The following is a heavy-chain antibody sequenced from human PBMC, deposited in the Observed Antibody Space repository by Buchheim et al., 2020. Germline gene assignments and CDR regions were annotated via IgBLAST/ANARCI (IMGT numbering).Heavy chain of an antibody. CDR1: GFTFSRYW. CDR2: IKQDGSEQ. CDR3: ARYGLRWFREVSMFDY. Sequence: EVQLVESGGGLVQPGGSLRLSCAASGFTFSRYWMSWVRQAPGKGLEWVANIKQDGSEQSYVDSVKGRFTISRDNAKNSLYLQMNSLRAKDTAVYNCARYGLRWFREVSMFDYWGQGTL. V-gene: IGHV3-7*01. J-gene: IGHJ4*02. D-gene: IGHD3-10*01.